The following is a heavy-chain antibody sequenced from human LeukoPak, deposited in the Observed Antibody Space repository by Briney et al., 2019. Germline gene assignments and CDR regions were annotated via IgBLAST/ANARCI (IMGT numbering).Heavy chain of an antibody. J-gene: IGHJ4*02. Sequence: GGSLRLSCAASGFIVRNYYLSWVRQAPGKGLEWVSVIYSGGSTYYADSVEGRFTISRDNSKNTLSLQMKSLRAEDTAVYYCAKVGYCSSTSCPRTYYFDYWGQGTLVTVSS. CDR2: IYSGGST. D-gene: IGHD2-2*03. CDR3: AKVGYCSSTSCPRTYYFDY. CDR1: GFIVRNYY. V-gene: IGHV3-53*01.